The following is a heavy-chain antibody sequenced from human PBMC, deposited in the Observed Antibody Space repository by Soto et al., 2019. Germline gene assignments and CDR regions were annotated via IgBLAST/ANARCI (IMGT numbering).Heavy chain of an antibody. V-gene: IGHV3-48*02. CDR3: TRSNDMYL. D-gene: IGHD1-1*01. CDR1: GFSLIGYS. Sequence: GGSLRLSCAASGFSLIGYSMNWVRQAPGKGLEWVSNISSSSRSIFYANSVTGRFTLSRDNAKAKNSLYLQMDSLRDEDTAVYYCTRSNDMYLWGQGTTVTVSS. J-gene: IGHJ6*02. CDR2: ISSSSRSI.